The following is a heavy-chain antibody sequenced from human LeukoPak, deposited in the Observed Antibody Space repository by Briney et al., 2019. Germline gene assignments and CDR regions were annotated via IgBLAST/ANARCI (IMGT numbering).Heavy chain of an antibody. V-gene: IGHV1-18*01. D-gene: IGHD3-10*01. CDR1: GYTFTSYG. Sequence: ASVKVSCKASGYTFTSYGISWVRQAPGQGLEWMGWISACNGNTNYAQKLQGRVTMTTDTSTSTAYMEPRSLRSDDTAVYYCARGGGAMVRGVIILRDYYYYMDVWGKGTTVTISS. CDR3: ARGGGAMVRGVIILRDYYYYMDV. J-gene: IGHJ6*03. CDR2: ISACNGNT.